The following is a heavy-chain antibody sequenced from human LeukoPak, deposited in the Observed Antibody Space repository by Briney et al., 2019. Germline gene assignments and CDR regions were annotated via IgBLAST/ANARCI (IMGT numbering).Heavy chain of an antibody. J-gene: IGHJ1*01. CDR2: ITPLFGTA. CDR1: GGSFSKYT. V-gene: IGHV1-69*13. CDR3: ARDSSDIRSLIAR. D-gene: IGHD2-15*01. Sequence: SVNVSCKASGGSFSKYTISWVRQRPGQGLEWVGGITPLFGTANCAQKFQGRVTITADESASTAYMELSSLRSEDTAVYYCARDSSDIRSLIARWGQGTLVTVSS.